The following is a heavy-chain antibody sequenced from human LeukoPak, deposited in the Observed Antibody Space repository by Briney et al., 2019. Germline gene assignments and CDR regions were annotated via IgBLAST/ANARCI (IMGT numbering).Heavy chain of an antibody. V-gene: IGHV3-7*01. Sequence: GGSLVLSLAASGFPFSSYWMRWVRPAPGKGREWVANIKQDGREKYYVDSVKGRFTISRDNAKNSLYLQMNSLSAEDTAVYYCARGAFRVWSLYYYYYYMDVWGKGTTVTVSS. CDR1: GFPFSSYW. J-gene: IGHJ6*03. D-gene: IGHD3-10*01. CDR3: ARGAFRVWSLYYYYYYMDV. CDR2: IKQDGREK.